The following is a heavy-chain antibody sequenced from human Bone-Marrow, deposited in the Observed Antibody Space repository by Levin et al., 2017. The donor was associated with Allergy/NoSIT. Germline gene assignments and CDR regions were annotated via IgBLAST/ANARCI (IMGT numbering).Heavy chain of an antibody. CDR3: ARSYVDSAMTGAFDI. D-gene: IGHD5-18*01. J-gene: IGHJ3*02. CDR2: SYTSGST. V-gene: IGHV4-4*07. CDR1: GSISSYY. Sequence: SSETLSLTCSIGSISSYYWNWIRQPAGKPLEWIGRSYTSGSTRYNPSLESRVTMSLDTSKKEFSLRLRSVTAADTAVYYCARSYVDSAMTGAFDIWGQGILITVSS.